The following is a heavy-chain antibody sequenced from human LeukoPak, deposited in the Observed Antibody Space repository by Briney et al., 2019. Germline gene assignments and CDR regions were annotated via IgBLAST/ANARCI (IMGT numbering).Heavy chain of an antibody. CDR1: GGTFSSYA. Sequence: ASVTLSCKASGGTFSSYAISWVRQAPGQGLEWMGRIIPIFGIANYAQKFQGRVTITADKSTSTAYMELSSLRSEDTAVYYCAGYCSSTSCQFDYWGQGTLVTVSS. V-gene: IGHV1-69*04. J-gene: IGHJ4*02. CDR2: IIPIFGIA. D-gene: IGHD2-2*01. CDR3: AGYCSSTSCQFDY.